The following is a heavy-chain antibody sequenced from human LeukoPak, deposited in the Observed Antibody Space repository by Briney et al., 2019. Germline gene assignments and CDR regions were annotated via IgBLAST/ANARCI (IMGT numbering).Heavy chain of an antibody. CDR2: SNYSGST. D-gene: IGHD3/OR15-3a*01. V-gene: IGHV4-34*01. CDR1: GGSFSGYY. CDR3: ASGEFRHGLQVDY. Sequence: PSETLSLTCAVYGGSFSGYYWSWIRQPPGKGLEWIGESNYSGSTKYNPSLKSRVTITVDTSKNQFSLRLSSLTAADTAVYYCASGEFRHGLQVDYWGQGTLVAVSS. J-gene: IGHJ4*02.